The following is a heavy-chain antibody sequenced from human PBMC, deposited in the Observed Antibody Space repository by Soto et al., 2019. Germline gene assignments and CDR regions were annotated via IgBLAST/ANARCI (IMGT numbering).Heavy chain of an antibody. Sequence: SETLSLTCAVSGYSISSGYYWGWIRQPPGKGLEWIGSIYHSGSTYYNPSLKSRVTISVDTSKNQFSLKLSSVTAADTAVYYCARHSVDIVATISYWGQGTQVTVSS. CDR2: IYHSGST. CDR1: GYSISSGYY. CDR3: ARHSVDIVATISY. D-gene: IGHD5-12*01. J-gene: IGHJ4*02. V-gene: IGHV4-38-2*01.